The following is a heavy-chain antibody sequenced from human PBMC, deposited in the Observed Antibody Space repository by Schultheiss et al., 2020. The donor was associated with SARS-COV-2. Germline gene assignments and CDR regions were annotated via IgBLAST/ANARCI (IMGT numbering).Heavy chain of an antibody. Sequence: SETLSLTCAVSGGSFSDHYCTWIRQSPGKGLEYIGEVTHSGSTDYNPSLKSRVTISLDTSKNQFSLNLTAVTAADTAVYYCARRQFYYYGMDVWCQGTTVTVSS. J-gene: IGHJ6*02. CDR1: GGSFSDHY. D-gene: IGHD5-24*01. V-gene: IGHV4-34*01. CDR2: VTHSGST. CDR3: ARRQFYYYGMDV.